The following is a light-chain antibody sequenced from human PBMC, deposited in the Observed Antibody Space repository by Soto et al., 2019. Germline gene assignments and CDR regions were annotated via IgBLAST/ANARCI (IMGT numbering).Light chain of an antibody. CDR3: QQRYSTSIT. J-gene: IGKJ5*01. Sequence: DIQMTQSPSSLSASVGDRVTISCRASQTISSWLAWYQQKPGKDPKLLIYKASTLKSGVPSRFSGSGSGTDFNLTISSLQTEDFATYYCQQRYSTSITFGQGTRLEIK. CDR1: QTISSW. V-gene: IGKV1-39*01. CDR2: KAS.